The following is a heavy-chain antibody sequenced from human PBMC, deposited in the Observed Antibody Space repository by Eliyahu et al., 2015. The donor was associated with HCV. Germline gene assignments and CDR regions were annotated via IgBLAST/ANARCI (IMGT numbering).Heavy chain of an antibody. CDR2: INHSGST. D-gene: IGHD2-15*01. J-gene: IGHJ4*02. V-gene: IGHV4-34*01. CDR1: GGSFSGYY. CDR3: ARQGGTGFDY. Sequence: QVKLQQWGAGLLKPSETLSLTXAVYGGSFSGYYWTWIRQPPGKGLEWIGEINHSGSTNDNPSLKSRVTMSLDTSKNQFSLRLSSVTAADTAVYFCARQGGTGFDYWVQGTLVTVSS.